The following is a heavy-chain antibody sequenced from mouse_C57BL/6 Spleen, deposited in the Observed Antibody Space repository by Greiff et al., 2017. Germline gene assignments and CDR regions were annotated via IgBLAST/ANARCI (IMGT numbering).Heavy chain of an antibody. J-gene: IGHJ1*03. V-gene: IGHV5-16*01. CDR2: INYDGSST. CDR3: ARDSTTPVEGHFDV. D-gene: IGHD1-1*01. Sequence: EVKLVESEGGLVQPGSSMKLSCTASGFTFSDYYMAWVRQVPEKGLEWVANINYDGSSTYYLDSLKSRFIISRDNAKNILYLQMSSLKSEDTATYYCARDSTTPVEGHFDVWGTGTTVTVSS. CDR1: GFTFSDYY.